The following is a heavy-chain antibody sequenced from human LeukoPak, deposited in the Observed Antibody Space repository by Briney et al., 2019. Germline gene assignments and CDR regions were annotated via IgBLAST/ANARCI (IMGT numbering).Heavy chain of an antibody. Sequence: SQTLSLTCTVSGGSISSGSYYWSWIRQPAGKGLEWIGRIYPSGTTNYNPSLKSRVTISVDTSKNQFSLKLRSVTAADTAVYYCARGQEVVAENYFDYWGQGTLVTVSS. CDR1: GGSISSGSYY. V-gene: IGHV4-61*02. CDR2: IYPSGTT. D-gene: IGHD5-12*01. CDR3: ARGQEVVAENYFDY. J-gene: IGHJ4*02.